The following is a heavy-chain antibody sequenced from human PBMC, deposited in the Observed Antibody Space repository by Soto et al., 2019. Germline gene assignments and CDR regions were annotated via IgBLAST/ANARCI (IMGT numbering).Heavy chain of an antibody. CDR3: ARVATIFGVVPDY. V-gene: IGHV1-8*01. D-gene: IGHD3-3*01. CDR2: MNPNSGNT. J-gene: IGHJ4*02. Sequence: ASVKVSCKASGYTFTSYDINWVRQATGQGLEWMGWMNPNSGNTGYAQKFQGWVTLTRDTSISTAYMDLSRLTSDDTAVYYCARVATIFGVVPDYWGQGTLVTVSS. CDR1: GYTFTSYD.